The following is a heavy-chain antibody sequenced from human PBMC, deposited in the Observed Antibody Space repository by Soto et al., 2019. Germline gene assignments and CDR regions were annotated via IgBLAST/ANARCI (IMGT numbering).Heavy chain of an antibody. D-gene: IGHD6-19*01. CDR2: ISAYNGNT. J-gene: IGHJ4*02. CDR1: GYTFTSYG. Sequence: GASVKVSCKASGYTFTSYGIIWVRQAPGQGLEWMGWISAYNGNTNYAQKLQGRVTMTTDTSTSTAYMELRSLRSDDTAVYYCARDRLVYSSGHLNTDGYWGQGTLVTVSS. V-gene: IGHV1-18*01. CDR3: ARDRLVYSSGHLNTDGY.